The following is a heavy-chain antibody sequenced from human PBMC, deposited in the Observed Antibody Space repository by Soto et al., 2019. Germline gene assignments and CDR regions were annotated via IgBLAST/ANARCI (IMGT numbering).Heavy chain of an antibody. J-gene: IGHJ4*02. CDR3: GTADRGTAAGGTVQ. CDR2: IKQDGSEK. Sequence: EVQVVESGGGLVQPGGSLRLSCAASGFTLSTYWMTWVRQAPGKGLEWVANIKQDGSEKYYVDSVKGRFTVSRDNAKNSLSLQMNSLRTEDTAVYYCGTADRGTAAGGTVQWGQGTLVTVSS. V-gene: IGHV3-7*01. CDR1: GFTLSTYW. D-gene: IGHD6-13*01.